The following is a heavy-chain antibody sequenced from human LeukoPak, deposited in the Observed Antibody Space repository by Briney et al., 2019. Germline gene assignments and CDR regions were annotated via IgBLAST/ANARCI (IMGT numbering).Heavy chain of an antibody. CDR3: AKVSLNMVNDAFDI. Sequence: PGGSLRLSCAASGFTFSSYGMHWVRQAPGKGLEWVAFIRYDGSRKYYADSVKGRFTISRDNSRNTLYLQMNSLRVEDTAMYYCAKVSLNMVNDAFDIWGQGTMVSVSS. D-gene: IGHD4/OR15-4a*01. J-gene: IGHJ3*02. V-gene: IGHV3-30*02. CDR1: GFTFSSYG. CDR2: IRYDGSRK.